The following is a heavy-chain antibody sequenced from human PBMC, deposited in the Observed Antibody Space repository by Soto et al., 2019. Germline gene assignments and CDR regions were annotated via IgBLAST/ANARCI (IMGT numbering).Heavy chain of an antibody. CDR2: IYYSGST. J-gene: IGHJ4*02. D-gene: IGHD2-21*01. CDR1: GGSISSYY. V-gene: IGHV4-59*01. Sequence: QVQLQESGPGLVKPSETLSLTCTVSGGSISSYYWSWIRQPPGKGLEWIGYIYYSGSTNYNPSLKSRVTISVDTSKNQFPLKLSSVTAADTAVYSGARRWGGTFVYWGQGTLVTVSS. CDR3: ARRWGGTFVY.